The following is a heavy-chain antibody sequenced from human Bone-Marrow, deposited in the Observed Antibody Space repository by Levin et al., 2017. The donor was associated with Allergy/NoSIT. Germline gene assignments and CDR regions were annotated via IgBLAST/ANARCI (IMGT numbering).Heavy chain of an antibody. CDR2: ISPNSGGP. D-gene: IGHD3-22*01. CDR1: GYSFTGFY. Sequence: GESLKISCKASGYSFTGFYLHWIRQAPRQGLEWMGWISPNSGGPNYAQKFQGRVTMSRDTSISTAYMELSRLRSDDTAVYYCSRRPHYYDSSGYYGSNAFESWGQGTMVTVSS. CDR3: SRRPHYYDSSGYYGSNAFES. V-gene: IGHV1-2*02. J-gene: IGHJ3*02.